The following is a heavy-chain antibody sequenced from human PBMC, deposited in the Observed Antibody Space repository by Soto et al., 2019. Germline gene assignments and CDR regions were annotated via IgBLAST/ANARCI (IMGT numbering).Heavy chain of an antibody. CDR2: IYFAGTP. Sequence: QVQLQESGPALVKPSETLSLSCTVSDGSLSPNYWSWIRQPPGKGLEWIGYIYFAGTPTYNPSLQSRVSISLDTSKNEVSLKLTSVTAADTAVYFCARLGAYYQAMDSWGQGTLVTVSS. CDR1: DGSLSPNY. D-gene: IGHD3-22*01. J-gene: IGHJ1*01. CDR3: ARLGAYYQAMDS. V-gene: IGHV4-59*08.